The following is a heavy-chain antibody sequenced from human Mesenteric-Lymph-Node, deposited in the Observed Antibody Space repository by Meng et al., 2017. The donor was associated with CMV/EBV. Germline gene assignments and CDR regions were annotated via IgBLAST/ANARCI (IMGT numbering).Heavy chain of an antibody. Sequence: KASGYTFPSYAMHWVRQAPGQGLEWMGRINPNSGGTNYAQKFQGRVTMTRDTSISTAYMELSRLRSDDTAVYYCARDSLAAAVGVDYWGQGTLVTVSS. D-gene: IGHD6-13*01. J-gene: IGHJ4*02. V-gene: IGHV1-2*06. CDR3: ARDSLAAAVGVDY. CDR2: INPNSGGT. CDR1: GYTFPSYA.